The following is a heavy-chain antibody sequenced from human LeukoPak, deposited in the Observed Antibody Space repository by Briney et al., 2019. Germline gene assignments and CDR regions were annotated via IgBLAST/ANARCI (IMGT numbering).Heavy chain of an antibody. D-gene: IGHD3-22*01. J-gene: IGHJ4*02. CDR1: GFSFSSYG. Sequence: GGSLRLSCAASGFSFSSYGMTWVRPAPGQGLVWVANIKQDGSEKYYVDSVKGRFTISRDNAKNSLYLQMNSLRAEDTAVYYCARDHYDSSGAADYWGQGTLVTVSS. CDR3: ARDHYDSSGAADY. CDR2: IKQDGSEK. V-gene: IGHV3-7*01.